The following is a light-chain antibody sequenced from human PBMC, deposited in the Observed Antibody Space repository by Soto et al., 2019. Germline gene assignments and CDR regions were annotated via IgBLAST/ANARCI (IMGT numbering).Light chain of an antibody. CDR2: NDN. Sequence: SYELTQPPSVSVAPGKTARITCGGNNIGSKSVHWYQQKPGQAPVLVIYNDNDRSSGIPEQFSGSNSGNTATLTISRVEAGDEADYYCQVWDSSSDHPIFGGGTKVTVL. CDR1: NIGSKS. V-gene: IGLV3-21*04. J-gene: IGLJ2*01. CDR3: QVWDSSSDHPI.